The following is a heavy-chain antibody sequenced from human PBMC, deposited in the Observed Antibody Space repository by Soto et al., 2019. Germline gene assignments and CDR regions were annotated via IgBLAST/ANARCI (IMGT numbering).Heavy chain of an antibody. CDR2: VYNSGST. CDR3: ARESGGSYGASDI. J-gene: IGHJ3*02. D-gene: IGHD1-26*01. CDR1: GGSIRSYY. Sequence: SETLSLTCTVFGGSIRSYYWSWVRRPPGKGLEWIGYVYNSGSTTYSPSFKSRVTISADTSRNQFSLKLTSVTAADTAVYYCARESGGSYGASDIWGQGTMVT. V-gene: IGHV4-59*01.